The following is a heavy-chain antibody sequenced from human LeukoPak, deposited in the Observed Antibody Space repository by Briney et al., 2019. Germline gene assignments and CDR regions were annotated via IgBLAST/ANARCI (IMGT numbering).Heavy chain of an antibody. Sequence: GGSLRLSCTTSGFTSSRYSMNWVRQAPGKGLEWISYISSSSSNIQYADSVKGRFTISRDNSKNTLYLQMNSLRAEDTAVYYCAREGPYDLNAFDIWGQGTMVTVSS. CDR2: ISSSSSNI. CDR1: GFTSSRYS. V-gene: IGHV3-48*01. J-gene: IGHJ3*02. CDR3: AREGPYDLNAFDI. D-gene: IGHD3/OR15-3a*01.